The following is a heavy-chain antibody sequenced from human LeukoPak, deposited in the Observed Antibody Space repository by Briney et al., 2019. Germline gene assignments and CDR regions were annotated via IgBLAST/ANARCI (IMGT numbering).Heavy chain of an antibody. J-gene: IGHJ4*02. V-gene: IGHV1-46*01. D-gene: IGHD5-24*01. CDR1: GYTFTHYY. CDR2: INPSGGST. Sequence: ASVKVSCTASGYTFTHYYIHWVRQAPGQGLEWMGIINPSGGSTSYAQKFQGRVTMTRDTSTNTVYMDLSSLRSEDTAVYYCARDLRRWLQLFDYWGQGTLVTVSS. CDR3: ARDLRRWLQLFDY.